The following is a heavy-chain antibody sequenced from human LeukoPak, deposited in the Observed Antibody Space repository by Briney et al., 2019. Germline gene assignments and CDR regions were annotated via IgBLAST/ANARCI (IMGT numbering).Heavy chain of an antibody. CDR1: GFTFSDYY. J-gene: IGHJ4*02. CDR2: ISSSSSYT. CDR3: ARVNGYCGGDCYPFDY. V-gene: IGHV3-11*05. Sequence: GGSLRLSCAASGFTFSDYYMSWIRQAPGKGLEWVSYISSSSSYTNYADSVKGRFTIPRDNAKNSLYLQMNSLRAEDTAVYYCARVNGYCGGDCYPFDYWGQGTLVTVSS. D-gene: IGHD2-21*02.